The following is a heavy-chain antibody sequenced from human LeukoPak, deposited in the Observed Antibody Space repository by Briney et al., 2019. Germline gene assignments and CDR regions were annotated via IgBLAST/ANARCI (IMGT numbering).Heavy chain of an antibody. D-gene: IGHD3-22*01. J-gene: IGHJ4*02. Sequence: SETLSLTCAVSGGSISSNNWWGWVRQPPGKGLEWIGEIYHSGTTHSNPSVKSRVTISIDKSKNQFFLNLSSVTAADTAVYYCAGLVGRYSSGLYYYYFDYWGQGTLVTVSS. CDR1: GGSISSNNW. CDR2: IYHSGTT. V-gene: IGHV4-4*02. CDR3: AGLVGRYSSGLYYYYFDY.